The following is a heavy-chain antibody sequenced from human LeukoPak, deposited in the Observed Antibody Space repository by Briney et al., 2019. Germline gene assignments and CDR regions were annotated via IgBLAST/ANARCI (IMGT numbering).Heavy chain of an antibody. CDR3: ARETDSTLFDY. V-gene: IGHV3-21*01. Sequence: GGSLRLSCAASRFTSSSYSMNWVRQAPGKGLEWVSSISSSSSYIYYADSVKGRFTISRDNAKNSLSLQMNSLRAEDTAVYYCARETDSTLFDYWGQGTLVTVSS. J-gene: IGHJ4*02. D-gene: IGHD2-2*01. CDR2: ISSSSSYI. CDR1: RFTSSSYS.